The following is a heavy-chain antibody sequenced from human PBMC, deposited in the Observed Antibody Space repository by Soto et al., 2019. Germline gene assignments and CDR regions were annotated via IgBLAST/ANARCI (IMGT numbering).Heavy chain of an antibody. J-gene: IGHJ5*02. Sequence: SETLSLTCTVSGGSISSYYWSWIRQPPEKGLEWIGYIYYSGRTNYNPSLKSRVTISVDTSKNQFSLKLSSVTAADTAVYYCARRTGTLTNWFDPWGQGTLVTVSS. CDR1: GGSISSYY. CDR2: IYYSGRT. D-gene: IGHD1-1*01. CDR3: ARRTGTLTNWFDP. V-gene: IGHV4-59*08.